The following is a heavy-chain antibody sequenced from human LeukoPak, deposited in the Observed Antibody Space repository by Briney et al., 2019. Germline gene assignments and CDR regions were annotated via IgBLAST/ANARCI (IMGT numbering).Heavy chain of an antibody. CDR2: IYTSGST. CDR1: GGSISSGSYY. J-gene: IGHJ4*02. V-gene: IGHV4-61*02. CDR3: ARGGSSGCPDY. Sequence: PSETLSLTCTVSGGSISSGSYYWSWIRQPAGKGLEWIGRIYTSGSTNYNPSLKSRVTISVDTSKNQFSLKLSSVTAADTAVYYCARGGSSGCPDYWGQGTLVTVSS. D-gene: IGHD6-19*01.